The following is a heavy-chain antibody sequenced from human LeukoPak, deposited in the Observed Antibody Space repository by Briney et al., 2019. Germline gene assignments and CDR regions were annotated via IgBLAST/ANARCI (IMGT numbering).Heavy chain of an antibody. CDR3: YTSITDY. J-gene: IGHJ4*02. CDR1: GFNVNNAW. CDR2: IRSKIDGGAT. Sequence: GGSLRLSCAASGFNVNNAWMSWVRQAPGKGLEWVGRIRSKIDGGATDYAAPVKGRFTISRDDSKNTLYLQINSLKIEDTAMYYCYTSITDYWGQGTLVAVSS. D-gene: IGHD2-21*01. V-gene: IGHV3-15*07.